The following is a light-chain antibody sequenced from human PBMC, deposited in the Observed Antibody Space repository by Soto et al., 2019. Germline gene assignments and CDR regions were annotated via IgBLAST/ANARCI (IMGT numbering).Light chain of an antibody. V-gene: IGKV1-27*01. J-gene: IGKJ3*01. CDR1: QDISDY. CDR3: QYYNRAPFT. CDR2: TAS. Sequence: DIQMTQSPSSLSASVGDRVTITCRASQDISDYLVWYQQKPGKVPKLLIYTASTLQSGVTSRFSGSGSGTDFTLTISSLQPEDVATYCRQYYNRAPFTFGPGTKGYIK.